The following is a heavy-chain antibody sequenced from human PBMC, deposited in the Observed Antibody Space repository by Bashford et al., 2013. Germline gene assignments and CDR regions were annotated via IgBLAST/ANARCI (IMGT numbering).Heavy chain of an antibody. CDR3: ANLASNDFWSGSTMDV. CDR2: IIDSGGST. D-gene: IGHD3-3*01. V-gene: IGHV3-23*01. J-gene: IGHJ6*02. CDR1: GFTFSSYA. Sequence: GSLRLSCAASGFTFSSYAMSWVRQAPGKGLEWVSAIIDSGGSTYYADSVKGRFTISRDNSKNTLYLQMNSLRAEDTAVFYCANLASNDFWSGSTMDVWGQGTTVTVSS.